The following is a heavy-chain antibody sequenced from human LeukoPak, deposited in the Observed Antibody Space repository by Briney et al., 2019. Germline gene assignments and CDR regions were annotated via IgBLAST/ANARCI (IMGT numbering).Heavy chain of an antibody. CDR3: ARGRYCTNGVCYRWFDP. CDR1: GGSISSGGYS. J-gene: IGHJ5*02. Sequence: SETLSLTCAVSGGSISSGGYSWSWIRQPPGKGLEWIGYIYHSGSTYYNPSLKSRVTISVDRSKNQFSLKLSSVTAADTAVYYCARGRYCTNGVCYRWFDPCGQGTLVTVSS. CDR2: IYHSGST. V-gene: IGHV4-30-2*01. D-gene: IGHD2-8*01.